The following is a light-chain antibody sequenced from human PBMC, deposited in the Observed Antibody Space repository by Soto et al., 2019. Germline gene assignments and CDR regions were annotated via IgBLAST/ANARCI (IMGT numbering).Light chain of an antibody. Sequence: IQLTQSPSSLSASVGDRVTITCRASQGISSYLGWYQQKPGKAPNLLIYDSSTLHSGVPSRFSGGGSGRDVSLTISSRLAEEFAAYYCQQVNVYPSTFGGGTKVEIK. CDR3: QQVNVYPST. V-gene: IGKV1-9*01. CDR2: DSS. J-gene: IGKJ4*01. CDR1: QGISSY.